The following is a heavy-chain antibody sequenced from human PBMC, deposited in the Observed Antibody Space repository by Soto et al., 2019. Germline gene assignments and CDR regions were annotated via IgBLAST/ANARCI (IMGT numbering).Heavy chain of an antibody. Sequence: QVPLVQSGAEVKKPGASVKVSCKASGYTFTGYFVHWVRQAPAQGLEWMGWINPNSGATNYAQKFQGRVTMTRDTSINTAYMEVRNLRSDDTAIYYCTRVPPTSDAFDIWGQGTMVTVSS. CDR2: INPNSGAT. CDR3: TRVPPTSDAFDI. D-gene: IGHD1-26*01. J-gene: IGHJ3*02. CDR1: GYTFTGYF. V-gene: IGHV1-2*02.